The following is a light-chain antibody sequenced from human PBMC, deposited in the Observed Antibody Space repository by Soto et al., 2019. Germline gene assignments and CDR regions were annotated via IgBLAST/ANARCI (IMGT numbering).Light chain of an antibody. CDR2: EVS. V-gene: IGLV2-14*01. J-gene: IGLJ1*01. CDR1: SSDVGGYNY. Sequence: QSVLTQPASVSGSPGQSITISCTGTSSDVGGYNYVSWYQQHPGKAPKLMIYEVSNRPSGVSNRFSGSKSGNTASLTTSGIQAEDEADYYCSSYTSSSTYVFGTGTKVTVL. CDR3: SSYTSSSTYV.